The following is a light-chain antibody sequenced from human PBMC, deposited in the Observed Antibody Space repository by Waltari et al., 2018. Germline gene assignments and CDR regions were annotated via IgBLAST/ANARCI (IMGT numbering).Light chain of an antibody. CDR3: GTWDGSLDAGV. J-gene: IGLJ3*02. CDR1: SPNVGNTL. Sequence: QSVLTQPPSVSAAPGQRVTISCPGSSPNVGNTLVSWYQHFPGTAPKLLIFDDTKRPSGIPDRFSGSKSGTSATLGITGLQTGDEAVYYCGTWDGSLDAGVFGGGTKLTVL. V-gene: IGLV1-51*01. CDR2: DDT.